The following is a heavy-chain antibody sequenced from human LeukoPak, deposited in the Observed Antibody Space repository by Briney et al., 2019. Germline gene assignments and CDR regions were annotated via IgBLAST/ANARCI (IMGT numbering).Heavy chain of an antibody. CDR2: IYYSGST. J-gene: IGHJ2*01. CDR3: AGHGLSAWEGVLDGYFDL. Sequence: SETLSLTRTVSGGSISSSSYYWGWIRQPPGKGLECIGSIYYSGSTYYNPSLKSRITISVDSSKNQFSLRLSSVTAADTAVYYCAGHGLSAWEGVLDGYFDLWGRGTLVTVSS. CDR1: GGSISSSSYY. D-gene: IGHD1-26*01. V-gene: IGHV4-39*01.